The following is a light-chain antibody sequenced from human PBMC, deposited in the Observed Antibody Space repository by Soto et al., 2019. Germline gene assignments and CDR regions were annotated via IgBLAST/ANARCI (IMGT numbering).Light chain of an antibody. Sequence: DIQMTQSPSTLSASVGDRVTITCLASQSISSWLAWYQQKPGKAPKLLIYDASSLESGVPSRFSGSGSGTKFTPTISSLQPDDCATYYCQQNNSYSPETFGQGTKVEIK. V-gene: IGKV1-5*01. CDR1: QSISSW. J-gene: IGKJ1*01. CDR2: DAS. CDR3: QQNNSYSPET.